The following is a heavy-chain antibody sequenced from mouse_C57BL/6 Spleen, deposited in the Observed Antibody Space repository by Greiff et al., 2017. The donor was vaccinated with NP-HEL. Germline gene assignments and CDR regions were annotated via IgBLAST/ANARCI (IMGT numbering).Heavy chain of an antibody. V-gene: IGHV1-55*01. CDR2: IYPGSGST. Sequence: VQLQQSGAELVKPGASVKMSCKASGYTFTSYWITWVKQRPGQGLEWIGDIYPGSGSTNYNEKFKSKATLTVDTSSSTAYMQLSSLTSEDSAVYYCARGDYYGSSSWFAYWGQGTLVTVSA. CDR3: ARGDYYGSSSWFAY. CDR1: GYTFTSYW. J-gene: IGHJ3*01. D-gene: IGHD1-1*01.